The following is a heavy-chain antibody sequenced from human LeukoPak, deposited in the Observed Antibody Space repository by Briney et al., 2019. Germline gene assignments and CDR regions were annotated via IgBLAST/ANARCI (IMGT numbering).Heavy chain of an antibody. CDR2: INPDSGAT. CDR3: ARDLCHGGSCFHFDS. V-gene: IGHV1-2*02. Sequence: ASVKVSCKASGYTFTDYYVLWVRQAPGQGLEWLGWINPDSGATNFAQRFQGRVTMTRDTSVNTAHMELNNLRSDDTAVYYCARDLCHGGSCFHFDSWGQGTLVTVSS. CDR1: GYTFTDYY. J-gene: IGHJ4*02. D-gene: IGHD2-15*01.